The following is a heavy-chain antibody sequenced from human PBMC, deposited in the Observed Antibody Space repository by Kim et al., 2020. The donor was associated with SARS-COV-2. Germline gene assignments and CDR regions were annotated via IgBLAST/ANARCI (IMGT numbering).Heavy chain of an antibody. J-gene: IGHJ2*01. CDR2: ISYDGSNK. CDR3: ARGNSGYWYFDL. CDR1: GFTFSSYA. V-gene: IGHV3-30-3*01. Sequence: GGSLRLSCAASGFTFSSYAMHWVRQAPGKGLEWVAVISYDGSNKYYADSVKGRFTISRDNSKNTLYLQMNSLRAEDTAVYYCARGNSGYWYFDLWGRGTLVTVSS. D-gene: IGHD1-1*01.